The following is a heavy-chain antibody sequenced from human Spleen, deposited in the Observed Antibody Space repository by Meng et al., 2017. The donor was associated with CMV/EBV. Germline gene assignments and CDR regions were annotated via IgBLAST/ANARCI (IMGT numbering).Heavy chain of an antibody. CDR1: GDSVTSGSYY. D-gene: IGHD1-7*01. V-gene: IGHV4-61*01. Sequence: SETLSLTCTVSGDSVTSGSYYWSWIRQPPGKGLEWIGYIYYTGKTTVTPSLKSRVIISVDTSKNQFSLKLNSVTAADTAIYYCARLPIGDWNYSQFDQWGQGAPVTVSS. CDR2: IYYTGKT. CDR3: ARLPIGDWNYSQFDQ. J-gene: IGHJ5*02.